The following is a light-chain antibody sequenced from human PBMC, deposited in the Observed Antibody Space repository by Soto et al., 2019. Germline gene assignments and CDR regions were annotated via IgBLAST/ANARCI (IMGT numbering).Light chain of an antibody. Sequence: QSVLTQPPSVSGAPGQRVTISCTGSSSNIGAGYDVHWYQQLPGTAPKLLIQGNSNRPSGVPDRFSGSKSRTSASLAITGLQAEDEADYYCQSYDSSLSGWVFGGGTQLTVL. CDR1: SSNIGAGYD. J-gene: IGLJ3*02. V-gene: IGLV1-40*01. CDR2: GNS. CDR3: QSYDSSLSGWV.